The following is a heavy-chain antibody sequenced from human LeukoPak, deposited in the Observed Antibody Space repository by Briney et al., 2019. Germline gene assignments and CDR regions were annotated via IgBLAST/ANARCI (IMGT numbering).Heavy chain of an antibody. V-gene: IGHV1-18*01. Sequence: ASVKVSCKASGYTFISYGISWVRQAPGQGLEWMGWISAYNGNTNYAQKLQGRVTMTTDTSTSTAYMELRSLRSDDTAVYYCARDPAYYYGSGSGLDYWGQGTLVTVSS. J-gene: IGHJ4*02. D-gene: IGHD3-10*01. CDR3: ARDPAYYYGSGSGLDY. CDR2: ISAYNGNT. CDR1: GYTFISYG.